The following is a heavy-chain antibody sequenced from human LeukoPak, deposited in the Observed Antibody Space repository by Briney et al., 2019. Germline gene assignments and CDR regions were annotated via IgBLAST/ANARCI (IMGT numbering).Heavy chain of an antibody. V-gene: IGHV3-30*02. D-gene: IGHD3-3*01. J-gene: IGHJ5*02. CDR2: IRFDGSNK. CDR3: AKGLLRFLEWTFDP. Sequence: PGGPLRLSCAASGFTFSSYGMHWVRQAPGKGLEWVAFIRFDGSNKYYADSVKGRFTISRDNSKNTAYLQMNSLRAEDTAVYYCAKGLLRFLEWTFDPWGQGTLVTVSS. CDR1: GFTFSSYG.